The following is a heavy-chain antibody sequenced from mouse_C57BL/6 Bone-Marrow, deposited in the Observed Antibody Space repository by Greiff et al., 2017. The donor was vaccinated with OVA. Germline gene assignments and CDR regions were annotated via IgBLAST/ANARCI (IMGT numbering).Heavy chain of an antibody. D-gene: IGHD1-1*01. V-gene: IGHV1-55*01. J-gene: IGHJ2*01. Sequence: QVQLQQPGAELVKPGASVKMSCKASGYTFTSYWITWVKQRPGQGLEWIGDIYPGSGSTSYNEKFKSKATLTVDTSSSTAYMQLSSLTSEDSAVYYGARVTTVVGDYFDYRGQGTTLTGSS. CDR3: ARVTTVVGDYFDY. CDR2: IYPGSGST. CDR1: GYTFTSYW.